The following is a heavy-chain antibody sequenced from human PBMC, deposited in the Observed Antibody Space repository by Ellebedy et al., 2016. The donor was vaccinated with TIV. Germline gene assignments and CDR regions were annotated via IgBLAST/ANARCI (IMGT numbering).Heavy chain of an antibody. Sequence: ASVKVSXXASGYTFTSYDINWVRQATGQGLEWMGWISAYNGNTNYAQKLQGRVTMTTDTSTSTAYMELRSLRSDDTAVYYCAREGYCSSRPEGNYYYYYGMDVWGQGTTVTVSS. CDR3: AREGYCSSRPEGNYYYYYGMDV. V-gene: IGHV1-18*01. CDR2: ISAYNGNT. CDR1: GYTFTSYD. J-gene: IGHJ6*02. D-gene: IGHD2-2*01.